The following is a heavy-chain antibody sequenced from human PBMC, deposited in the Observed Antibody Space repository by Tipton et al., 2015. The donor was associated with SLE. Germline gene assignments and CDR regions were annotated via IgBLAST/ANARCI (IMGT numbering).Heavy chain of an antibody. CDR1: GFTFDDYA. D-gene: IGHD6-13*01. CDR3: AKVAEAAAGTGYFDC. CDR2: ISWDGGST. J-gene: IGHJ4*02. V-gene: IGHV3-43D*03. Sequence: SLRLSCAASGFTFDDYAMHWVRQAPGKGLEWVSLISWDGGSTYYADSVKGRFTISRDNSKNSLYLQMNSLRAEDTALYYCAKVAEAAAGTGYFDCWGQGTLVTVSS.